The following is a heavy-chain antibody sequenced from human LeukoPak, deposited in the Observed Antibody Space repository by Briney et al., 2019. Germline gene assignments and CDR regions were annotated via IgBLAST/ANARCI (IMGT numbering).Heavy chain of an antibody. Sequence: TLFFTSAVSGGSTSSVCYSWSCIRPPPGGVQWLGWYIYYSGSTYYNPSLKSRVTISVDTSKNQFSLKLNSVTAADTAVYYCARVVAAAGNNWFDPGGQGTLVTVSS. CDR3: ARVVAAAGNNWFDP. V-gene: IGHV4-30-4*07. D-gene: IGHD6-13*01. CDR2: IYYSGST. CDR1: GGSTSSVCYS. J-gene: IGHJ5*02.